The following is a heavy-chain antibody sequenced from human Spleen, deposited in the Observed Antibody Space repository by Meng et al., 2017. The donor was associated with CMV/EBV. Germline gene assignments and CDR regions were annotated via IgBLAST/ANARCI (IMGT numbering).Heavy chain of an antibody. V-gene: IGHV3-23*01. CDR3: ARDAAVVMIAFYFDY. D-gene: IGHD2-21*01. Sequence: GESLKISCVASGFTFSTYAMSWVRQAPGKGLQWVSGISGSSVNTYYADSVKGRFTISRDNSKNTLYLQMNSLRVEETAVYYCARDAAVVMIAFYFDYWGQGTLVTVSS. J-gene: IGHJ4*02. CDR2: ISGSSVNT. CDR1: GFTFSTYA.